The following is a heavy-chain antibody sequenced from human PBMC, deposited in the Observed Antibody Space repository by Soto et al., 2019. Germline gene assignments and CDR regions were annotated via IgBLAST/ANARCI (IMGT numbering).Heavy chain of an antibody. CDR1: GGSISSGGYS. V-gene: IGHV4-30-2*02. J-gene: IGHJ5*02. Sequence: PSETLSLTCAVSGGSISSGGYSWSWIRQPPGKGLEWIGYIYHSGSTYYNPSLKSRVTISVDTSKNQFSLKLSSVTAADTAVYYCARWAYGVPASNWFDPWGQGTLVTVS. CDR2: IYHSGST. D-gene: IGHD4-17*01. CDR3: ARWAYGVPASNWFDP.